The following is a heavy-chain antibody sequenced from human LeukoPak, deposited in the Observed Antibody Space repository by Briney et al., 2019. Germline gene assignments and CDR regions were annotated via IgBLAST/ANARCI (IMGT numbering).Heavy chain of an antibody. CDR1: GGSFSGYY. CDR3: AIPYGGNSAFFDY. D-gene: IGHD4-17*01. CDR2: INHSGST. J-gene: IGHJ4*02. Sequence: SETLSLTCAVYGGSFSGYYWSWIRQPPGNGLEWIGEINHSGSTNYNPSLKSRVTISVDTSKNQFSLKLSSVTAADTAVYYCAIPYGGNSAFFDYWGQGTLVTVSS. V-gene: IGHV4-34*01.